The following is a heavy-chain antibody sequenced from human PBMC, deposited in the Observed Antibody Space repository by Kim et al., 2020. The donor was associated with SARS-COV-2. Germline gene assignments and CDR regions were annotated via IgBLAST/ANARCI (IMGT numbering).Heavy chain of an antibody. CDR2: INHSGRT. J-gene: IGHJ2*01. D-gene: IGHD3-16*01. V-gene: IGHV4-34*01. Sequence: SETLSLTCAVYGGSFSGYSWRWIRQPPGKGLEWIGEINHSGRTNYNPSLKSRVTISVDTSKNQSSLTRTSGTAADPAVYYCSSHLSNPSVWGSHDCDLWG. CDR1: GGSFSGYS. CDR3: SSHLSNPSVWGSHDCDL.